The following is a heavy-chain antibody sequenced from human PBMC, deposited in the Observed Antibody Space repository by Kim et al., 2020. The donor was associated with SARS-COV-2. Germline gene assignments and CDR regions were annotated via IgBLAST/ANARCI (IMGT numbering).Heavy chain of an antibody. D-gene: IGHD5-12*01. Sequence: GGSLRLSCAASGFTFSSYAMHWVRQAPGKGLEWVAVISYDGSNKYYADSVKGRFTISRDNSKNTLYLQMNSLRAEDTAVYYCARERTEDGYNYLLDYWGQGTLVTVSS. CDR1: GFTFSSYA. CDR3: ARERTEDGYNYLLDY. CDR2: ISYDGSNK. J-gene: IGHJ4*02. V-gene: IGHV3-30*04.